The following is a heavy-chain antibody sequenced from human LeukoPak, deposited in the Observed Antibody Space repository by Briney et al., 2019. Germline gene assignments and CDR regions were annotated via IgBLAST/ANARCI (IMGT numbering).Heavy chain of an antibody. CDR1: GFTFSSYS. CDR3: ARASYYYGPY. D-gene: IGHD3-10*01. J-gene: IGHJ4*02. Sequence: GGSLRLSCAASGFTFSSYSMNWVRQAPGKGLEWVSYISSSSSTIYYADSVKGRFTISRDNAKNSLYLQMNSLRAEDTAVYYCARASYYYGPYWGQGTLVTVSS. CDR2: ISSSSSTI. V-gene: IGHV3-48*04.